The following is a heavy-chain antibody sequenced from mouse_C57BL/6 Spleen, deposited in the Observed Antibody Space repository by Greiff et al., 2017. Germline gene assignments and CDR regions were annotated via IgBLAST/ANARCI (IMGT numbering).Heavy chain of an antibody. D-gene: IGHD1-1*01. Sequence: VQLVESGPELVKPGASVKLSCKASGYTFTSYDINWVKQRPGQGLEWIGWIYPRDGSTKYNEKFKGKATLTVDTSSSTAYMELHSLTSEDSAVYFCARSTTVVESYWYFDVWGTGTTVTVSS. CDR1: GYTFTSYD. CDR2: IYPRDGST. CDR3: ARSTTVVESYWYFDV. J-gene: IGHJ1*03. V-gene: IGHV1-85*01.